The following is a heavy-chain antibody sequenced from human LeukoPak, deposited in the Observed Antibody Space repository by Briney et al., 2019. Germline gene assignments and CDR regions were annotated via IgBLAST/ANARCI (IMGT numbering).Heavy chain of an antibody. CDR1: GFTFSSYA. CDR2: ISYDGSNK. J-gene: IGHJ4*02. D-gene: IGHD1-26*01. CDR3: ARDRVVGSGSYYDCLWY. V-gene: IGHV3-30-3*01. Sequence: GGSLRLSCAASGFTFSSYAMHWVRQAPGKGLEWVAVISYDGSNKYYADSVKGRFTIPRDNSKNTLYLQMNSLRAEDTAVYYCARDRVVGSGSYYDCLWYWGQGTLVTVSS.